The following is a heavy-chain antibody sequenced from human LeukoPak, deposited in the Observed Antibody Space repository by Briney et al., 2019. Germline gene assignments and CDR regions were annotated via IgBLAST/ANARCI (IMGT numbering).Heavy chain of an antibody. CDR3: AGSIEYYYDSDAFDI. D-gene: IGHD3-22*01. V-gene: IGHV1-69*05. J-gene: IGHJ3*02. CDR2: IIPIFGTA. Sequence: SVKVSCKASGGTFSSYAISWVRQAPGQGLEWMGRIIPIFGTANYAQKFQGRVTITTGESTSTAYMELSSLRSEDTAVYYCAGSIEYYYDSDAFDIWGQGTMVTVSS. CDR1: GGTFSSYA.